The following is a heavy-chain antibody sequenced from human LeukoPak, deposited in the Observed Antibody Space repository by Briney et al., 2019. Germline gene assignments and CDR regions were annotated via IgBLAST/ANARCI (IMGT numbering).Heavy chain of an antibody. V-gene: IGHV3-7*01. Sequence: GGSLRLSCAASGFTFSTYWTTWVRQAPGKGLEWVANIKQDGSEKYYVDSVKGRFTISRDNAKNSLFLQMSSPSSEDTAVYYCARGFTGRLFGVVVTATLFDNWGQGTLVTVSS. J-gene: IGHJ4*02. CDR2: IKQDGSEK. CDR1: GFTFSTYW. CDR3: ARGFTGRLFGVVVTATLFDN. D-gene: IGHD3-3*01.